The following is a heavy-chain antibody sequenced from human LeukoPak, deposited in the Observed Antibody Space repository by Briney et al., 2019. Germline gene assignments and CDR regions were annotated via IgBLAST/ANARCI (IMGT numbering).Heavy chain of an antibody. D-gene: IGHD3-22*01. J-gene: IGHJ3*02. CDR1: GDSISSTSSF. CDR2: IYHSGST. CDR3: ARDSASTGYMNAFDI. Sequence: SETLSLTCTVSGDSISSTSSFWGWIRQPPGKGLEWIGNIYHSGSTYYNPSLKSRVTISVDTSKNQFSLKLRSVTAADTAVYYCARDSASTGYMNAFDIWGQGTMVTVSS. V-gene: IGHV4-39*07.